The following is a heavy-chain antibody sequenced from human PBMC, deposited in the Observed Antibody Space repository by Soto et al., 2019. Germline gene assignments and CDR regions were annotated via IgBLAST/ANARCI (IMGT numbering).Heavy chain of an antibody. V-gene: IGHV4-59*08. CDR1: GGSISSYY. D-gene: IGHD4-4*01. J-gene: IGHJ4*02. Sequence: KASETLSLTCTVSGGSISSYYWSWIRQPPGKGLEWIGYIYYSGSTNYNPSLKSRVTISVDTSKNQFSLKLSSVTAADTAVYYCASHPTTDYSNYPHFDYWGQGTLVTVSS. CDR3: ASHPTTDYSNYPHFDY. CDR2: IYYSGST.